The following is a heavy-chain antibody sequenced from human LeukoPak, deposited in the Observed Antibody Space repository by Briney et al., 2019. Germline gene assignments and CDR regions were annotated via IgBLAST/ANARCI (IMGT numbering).Heavy chain of an antibody. V-gene: IGHV4-59*08. CDR1: GGSISSYY. Sequence: PSETLFLTCTVSGGSISSYYWSWIRQPPGKGLEWIGYIYYSGSTYYNPSLKSRVTISVDTSKNQFSLKLSSVTAADTAVYYCARVPGGGRFLEWLGFDYWGQGTLVIVSS. D-gene: IGHD3-3*01. CDR3: ARVPGGGRFLEWLGFDY. CDR2: IYYSGST. J-gene: IGHJ4*02.